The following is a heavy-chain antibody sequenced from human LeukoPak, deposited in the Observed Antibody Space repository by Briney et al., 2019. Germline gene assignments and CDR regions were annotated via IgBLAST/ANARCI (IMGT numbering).Heavy chain of an antibody. J-gene: IGHJ3*02. CDR1: GGSISSGGYY. CDR3: ARGVDPRFAFDI. Sequence: PSQTLSLTCTVSGGSISSGGYYWSWIRQHPGKGLEWIGYIYYSGSTYYNPSLKSRVTISVDTSKNQFSLKLSSVTAADTAVYYCARGVDPRFAFDIWGQGTMVTVSS. V-gene: IGHV4-31*03. CDR2: IYYSGST.